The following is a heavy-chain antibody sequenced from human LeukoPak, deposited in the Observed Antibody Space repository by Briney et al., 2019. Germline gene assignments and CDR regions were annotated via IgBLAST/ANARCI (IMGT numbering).Heavy chain of an antibody. D-gene: IGHD3-22*01. CDR1: GFTFSSYS. V-gene: IGHV3-21*01. J-gene: IGHJ4*02. CDR3: ASQHYYDSSGYYYFDY. CDR2: ISSSSSYI. Sequence: PGGSLRLSCAASGFTFSSYSMNWVRQAPGKGLEWVSSISSSSSYIYYADSVKGRFTISRDNAKNSLYLQMNSLRAEDTAVYYCASQHYYDSSGYYYFDYWGQGTLVTVSS.